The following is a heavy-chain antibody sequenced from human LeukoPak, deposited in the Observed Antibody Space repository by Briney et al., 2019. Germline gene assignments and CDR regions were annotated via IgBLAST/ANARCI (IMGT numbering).Heavy chain of an antibody. CDR3: ATLGGSSFYHFDY. CDR1: GYTFTGYY. V-gene: IGHV1-2*02. CDR2: INPNSGGT. J-gene: IGHJ4*02. D-gene: IGHD1-26*01. Sequence: ASVKVSCKASGYTFTGYYMHWVRQAPGQGLEWMGWINPNSGGTNYAQKFQGRVTMTEDTSTDTAYMELSSLRSEDTAVYYCATLGGSSFYHFDYWGQGTLVTVSS.